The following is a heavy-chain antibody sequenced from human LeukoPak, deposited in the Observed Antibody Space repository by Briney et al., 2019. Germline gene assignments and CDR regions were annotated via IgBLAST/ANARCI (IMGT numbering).Heavy chain of an antibody. V-gene: IGHV1-8*01. J-gene: IGHJ4*02. D-gene: IGHD3-10*01. CDR2: MNPNSANT. Sequence: GASVKVSCNTSGYTFTSYDINWVRQATGQGLEWMGWMNPNSANTGYAQKFQGRVTMTRNTSISTAYMELSSLRSEDTALYYCAREMNYYDSGSFDYWGQGTLVTVSS. CDR1: GYTFTSYD. CDR3: AREMNYYDSGSFDY.